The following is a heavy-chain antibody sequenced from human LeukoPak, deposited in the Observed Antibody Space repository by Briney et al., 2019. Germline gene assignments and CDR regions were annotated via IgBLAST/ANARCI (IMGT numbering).Heavy chain of an antibody. Sequence: GESLKISCKASGYTFTSYGISWVRQAPEQGLEWMGWISAYNGNTNYAQKLQGRVTMTTDTSTSTAYMELRSLRSDDTAVYYCARDLSYGSYTTLNWFDPWGQGTLVTVSS. D-gene: IGHD1-26*01. CDR2: ISAYNGNT. V-gene: IGHV1-18*01. CDR1: GYTFTSYG. CDR3: ARDLSYGSYTTLNWFDP. J-gene: IGHJ5*02.